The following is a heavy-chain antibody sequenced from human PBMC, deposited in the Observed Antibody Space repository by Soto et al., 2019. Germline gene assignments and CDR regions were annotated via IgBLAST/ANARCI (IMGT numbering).Heavy chain of an antibody. Sequence: GESLKISCKGSGFTVTSYWIAWVRQMPGKGLEWMGIIYPGDSDSSYSPSFQGQVTISADKSINTAYLHWSSLKASDTAIYYCAKHEGYCSTTTCSNFDYWGQGTLVTVSS. CDR2: IYPGDSDS. CDR1: GFTVTSYW. V-gene: IGHV5-51*01. J-gene: IGHJ4*02. D-gene: IGHD2-2*01. CDR3: AKHEGYCSTTTCSNFDY.